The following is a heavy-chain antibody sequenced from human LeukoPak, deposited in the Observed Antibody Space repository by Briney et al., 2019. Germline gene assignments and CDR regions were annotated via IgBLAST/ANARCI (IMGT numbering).Heavy chain of an antibody. V-gene: IGHV3-21*01. D-gene: IGHD3-3*01. CDR3: ARVHDDLDAFDL. CDR1: GFILSRYS. Sequence: PGGSLRLSCEASGFILSRYSMNWVRQAPGKGLEWVSSVCTSSSYIYYADSVKGRFTISRDNDKNSLFLQMSSLRSEDTAVYFCARVHDDLDAFDLWGEGTLVTVYS. CDR2: VCTSSSYI. J-gene: IGHJ3*01.